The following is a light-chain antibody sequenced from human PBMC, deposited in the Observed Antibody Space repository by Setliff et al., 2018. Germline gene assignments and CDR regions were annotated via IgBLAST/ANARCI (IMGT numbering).Light chain of an antibody. V-gene: IGLV2-8*01. CDR3: SSYTSSRTYL. CDR1: SRDVGGFNF. CDR2: EVS. Sequence: QSVLTQPPSASGSPGQSVAISCTGTSRDVGGFNFVSWYQQHPGKAPKLIIYEVSKRPSGVPDRFSGSKSGNTASLTVSGLQAEDEADYYCSSYTSSRTYLFGTGTKVTVL. J-gene: IGLJ1*01.